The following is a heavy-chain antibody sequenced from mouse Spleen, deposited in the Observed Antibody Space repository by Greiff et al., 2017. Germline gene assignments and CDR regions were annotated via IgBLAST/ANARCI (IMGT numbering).Heavy chain of an antibody. D-gene: IGHD2-1*01. V-gene: IGHV5-9-3*01. Sequence: EVQRVESGGGLVKPGGSLKLSCAASGFTFSSYAMSWVRQTPEKRLEWVATISSGGSYTYYPDSVKGRFTISRDNAKNTLYLQMSSLRSEDTAMYYCWIYYGNYEYFDVWGAGTTVTVSS. J-gene: IGHJ1*01. CDR3: WIYYGNYEYFDV. CDR2: ISSGGSYT. CDR1: GFTFSSYA.